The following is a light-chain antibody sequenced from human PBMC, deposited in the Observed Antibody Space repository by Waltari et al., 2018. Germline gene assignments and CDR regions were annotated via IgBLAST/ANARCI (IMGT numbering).Light chain of an antibody. CDR2: AVT. CDR3: CSYAGSTTSSVV. J-gene: IGLJ1*01. CDR1: TSYVGGYSL. Sequence: QSALPQPAPVSGSPGKSITLSSLGPTSYVGGYSLFPGSQQPPGKAPKLMIYAVTKRPSGVSHRFSGSKSGNTASLTISGLQTEDEADYYCCSYAGSTTSSVVFGTGTKVIVL. V-gene: IGLV2-23*02.